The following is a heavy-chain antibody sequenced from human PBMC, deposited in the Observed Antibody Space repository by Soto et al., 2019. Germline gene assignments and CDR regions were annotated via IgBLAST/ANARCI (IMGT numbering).Heavy chain of an antibody. CDR3: VRVVAIPGYPDN. CDR1: GGTFSSYA. CDR2: IVPIVDTS. V-gene: IGHV1-69*13. Sequence: GASVKVSCNTSGGTFSSYALSWVRQAPGQGLEWMGGIVPIVDTSTYAQKFQGRVTITADESTSTVYMELSSLRSDDTAVYYCVRVVAIPGYPDNWGQGTLVTVS. D-gene: IGHD5-12*01. J-gene: IGHJ4*02.